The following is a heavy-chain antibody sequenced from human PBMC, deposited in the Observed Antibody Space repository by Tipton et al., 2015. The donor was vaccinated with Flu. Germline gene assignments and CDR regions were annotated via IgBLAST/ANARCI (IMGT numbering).Heavy chain of an antibody. V-gene: IGHV4-4*07. CDR1: GGSISSYY. D-gene: IGHD6-13*01. Sequence: TLSLTCTVSGGSISSYYWSWIRQPAGKGLEWIGRIYTSGSPNHNPSLNSRVTMSVDTSNNQFSLKLSSVTAADTAVYYCARGSFSSPGWYFDLWGRGTLGTVSS. J-gene: IGHJ2*01. CDR2: IYTSGSP. CDR3: ARGSFSSPGWYFDL.